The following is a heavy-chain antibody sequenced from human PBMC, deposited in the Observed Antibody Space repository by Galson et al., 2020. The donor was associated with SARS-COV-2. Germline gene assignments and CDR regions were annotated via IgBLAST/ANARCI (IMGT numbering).Heavy chain of an antibody. CDR3: AKDWSYYYDSSD. J-gene: IGHJ1*01. Sequence: ESLKISCVASGLTFSTYAMGWVRQAPGKGLEWVSVISDSGGSTYYPDSVKGRFTISRDNSKNTLYLQMNSLRVEDTAVYYCAKDWSYYYDSSDWGQGTLVTVSS. CDR1: GLTFSTYA. V-gene: IGHV3-23*01. CDR2: ISDSGGST. D-gene: IGHD3-22*01.